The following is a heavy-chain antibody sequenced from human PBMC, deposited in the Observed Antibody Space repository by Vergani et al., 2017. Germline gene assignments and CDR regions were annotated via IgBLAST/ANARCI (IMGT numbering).Heavy chain of an antibody. CDR2: INTSGGNT. CDR1: GYTFSNYY. J-gene: IGHJ4*02. Sequence: QVQVVQSGAEVKKSGASVKVSCKTSGYTFSNYYMHWVRQAPGQGLEWMGIINTSGGNTNYAKKFQGRVTMTRDTSTSTVYMELSSLRSEDTAIYYCARGDYGSLTGYRYWGQGTLVTVSA. V-gene: IGHV1-46*03. D-gene: IGHD3-9*01. CDR3: ARGDYGSLTGYRY.